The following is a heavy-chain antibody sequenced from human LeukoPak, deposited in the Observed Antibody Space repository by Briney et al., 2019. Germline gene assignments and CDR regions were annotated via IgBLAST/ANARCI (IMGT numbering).Heavy chain of an antibody. CDR2: IRGSGGST. V-gene: IGHV3-23*01. CDR3: ALHYYDSSGYYFDY. CDR1: GFTFSSYA. D-gene: IGHD3-22*01. Sequence: GGSLRLSCAASGFTFSSYAMSWVRQAPGKGLEWVSAIRGSGGSTYYADSVKGRFTISRDNSKNTLYLQMNSLRAEDTAVYYCALHYYDSSGYYFDYWGQGTLVTVSS. J-gene: IGHJ4*02.